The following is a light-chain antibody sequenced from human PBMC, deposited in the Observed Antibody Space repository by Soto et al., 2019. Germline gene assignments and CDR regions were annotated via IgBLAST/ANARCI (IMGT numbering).Light chain of an antibody. J-gene: IGLJ1*01. V-gene: IGLV2-14*01. CDR2: DVS. Sequence: QAVVTQPASVSGSPGQSISISCAGTSSDVGGYEHVSWYQQHPGKVPKLIIYDVSSRPSGVSSRFSGSKFGNTASLTISGLQAEDEADYYCSSYTSISLYVFGTGTKVTVL. CDR1: SSDVGGYEH. CDR3: SSYTSISLYV.